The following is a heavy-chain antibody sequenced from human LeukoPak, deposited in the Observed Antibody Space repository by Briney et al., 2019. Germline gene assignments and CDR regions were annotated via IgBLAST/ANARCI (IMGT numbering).Heavy chain of an antibody. CDR1: GFTFSSYG. CDR2: ISYDENNK. Sequence: PGGSLRLSCAESGFTFSSYGMQWVRQAPGKGLEWVAVISYDENNKDYADSVKGRFTISRDNSKDTLYLQMNSLTPEDTAVYYCSRDGGADWGQGILVTVSS. J-gene: IGHJ1*01. V-gene: IGHV3-30*19. CDR3: SRDGGAD. D-gene: IGHD3-3*01.